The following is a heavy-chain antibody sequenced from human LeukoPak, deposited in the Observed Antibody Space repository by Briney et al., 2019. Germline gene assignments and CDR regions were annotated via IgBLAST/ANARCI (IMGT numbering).Heavy chain of an antibody. J-gene: IGHJ4*02. D-gene: IGHD7-27*01. V-gene: IGHV4-59*08. CDR3: ARRGSNWGYYFDY. CDR1: GGSISSYY. Sequence: SETLSLTCTVSGGSISSYYWSWIWQPPGKGLEWIGYIYYSGSTNYNPSLKSRVTISVDTSKNQFSLKLSSVTAADTAVYYCARRGSNWGYYFDYWGQGTLVTVSS. CDR2: IYYSGST.